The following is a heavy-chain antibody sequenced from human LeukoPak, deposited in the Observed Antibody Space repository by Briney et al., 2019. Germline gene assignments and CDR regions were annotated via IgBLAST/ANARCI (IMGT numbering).Heavy chain of an antibody. CDR2: IYYSGST. D-gene: IGHD2-21*02. V-gene: IGHV4-39*07. Sequence: SETLSLTCTVSGGSISSSTYYWGWIRQPPGKGLEWIGSIYYSGSTYYNPSLKSRVTMSVDTSKNQFSLKLSSVTAADTALYYCTRDNGGDWYAFDIWGQGTVVTVSS. CDR1: GGSISSSTYY. CDR3: TRDNGGDWYAFDI. J-gene: IGHJ3*02.